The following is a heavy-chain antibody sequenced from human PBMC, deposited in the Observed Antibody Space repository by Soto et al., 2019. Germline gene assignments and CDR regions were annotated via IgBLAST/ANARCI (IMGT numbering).Heavy chain of an antibody. D-gene: IGHD3-22*01. CDR2: FSCSTSYI. V-gene: IGHV3-21*01. CDR1: GFTFSSYS. Sequence: EVQLVESGGGLVKPGGSLRLSCAASGFTFSSYSMNWVRQAPGKGLEWVSSFSCSTSYIYYADSVKGRFTISRDNAKNSLYLQMNSLRAEDTAVYYCARVVDYCDPYYYYGMDVWGQGTTVTVSS. CDR3: ARVVDYCDPYYYYGMDV. J-gene: IGHJ6*02.